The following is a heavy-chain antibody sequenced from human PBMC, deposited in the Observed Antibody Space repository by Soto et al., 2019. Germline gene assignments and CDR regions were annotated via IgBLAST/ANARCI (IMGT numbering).Heavy chain of an antibody. CDR2: ISSSSSYI. J-gene: IGHJ4*02. CDR3: ARGLRSVLDY. V-gene: IGHV3-21*01. Sequence: AGSLRLSCEASGSTFSSYSLNWVRQAPGKGLEWVSSISSSSSYIYYADSVSGRFAISRDNSKNTLYLQMTSLRAEETAIYYCARGLRSVLDYWGQGTLVTVSS. CDR1: GSTFSSYS. D-gene: IGHD5-12*01.